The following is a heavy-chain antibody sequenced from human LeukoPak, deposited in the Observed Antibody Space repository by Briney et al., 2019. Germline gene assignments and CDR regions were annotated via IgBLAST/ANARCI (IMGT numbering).Heavy chain of an antibody. CDR2: IYYSGST. V-gene: IGHV4-59*06. CDR3: ARDSGSIRGSPFDY. D-gene: IGHD1-26*01. Sequence: SETLSLTCTVSGGSFSSYYWTWIRQPAGKGLEWIGYIYYSGSTYYNPSLKSRVTISVDTSKNQFSLKLSSVTAADTAVYYCARDSGSIRGSPFDYWGQGTLVTVSS. CDR1: GGSFSSYY. J-gene: IGHJ4*02.